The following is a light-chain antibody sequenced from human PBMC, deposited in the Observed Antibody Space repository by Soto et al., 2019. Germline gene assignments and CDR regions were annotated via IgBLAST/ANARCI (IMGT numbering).Light chain of an antibody. CDR3: AAWGDNLNGWV. J-gene: IGLJ3*02. CDR1: SSNIGNNA. CDR2: DNI. V-gene: IGLV1-44*01. Sequence: QTVVTQPPSASGTPGQRVTISCSGSSSNIGNNAVNWYQQFPGTAPKLLIYDNIQRPSGVPDRFSGSKSGTSASLAISGLQSEDEADYYCAAWGDNLNGWVFGGGTKVTVL.